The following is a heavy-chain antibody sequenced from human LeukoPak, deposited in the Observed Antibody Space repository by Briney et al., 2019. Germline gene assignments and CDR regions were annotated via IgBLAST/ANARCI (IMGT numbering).Heavy chain of an antibody. CDR1: GGDVSSHY. J-gene: IGHJ4*02. D-gene: IGHD3-22*01. Sequence: PSETLSLTCTISGGDVSSHYWSWIRQPPGKGLEWIGDIFYSGSSKYNPSLKSRVTISVDMSRNQFSLKLSSVTAADTAVYYCARGGDGSGYFAFDYWGQGILVTVSS. V-gene: IGHV4-59*02. CDR2: IFYSGSS. CDR3: ARGGDGSGYFAFDY.